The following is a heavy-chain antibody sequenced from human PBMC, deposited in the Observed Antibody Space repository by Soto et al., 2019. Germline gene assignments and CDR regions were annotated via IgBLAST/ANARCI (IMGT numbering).Heavy chain of an antibody. CDR2: IYYSGST. CDR1: GGSISSSSYY. V-gene: IGHV4-39*07. Sequence: PSETLSLTCAVSGGSISSSSYYWGWIRQPPGRGLEWIGSIYYSGSTNYNPSLKSRVTISVDTSKNQFSLKLSSVTAADTAVYYCARGGVVVVAATIWFDPWGQGTLVTVSS. J-gene: IGHJ5*02. D-gene: IGHD2-15*01. CDR3: ARGGVVVVAATIWFDP.